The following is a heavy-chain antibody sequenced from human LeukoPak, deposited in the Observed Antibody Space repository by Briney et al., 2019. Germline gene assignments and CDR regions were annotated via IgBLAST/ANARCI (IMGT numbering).Heavy chain of an antibody. Sequence: GRSLRFSCAASGFTFSGYDMHWIRQAPGKGLEWVAVISYDGSKKYYGDSVQGRFTISRDNSKSTLFLQMNSLRAEDTALYYCAKGDYGGYSHGFDIWGQGTRVTVSS. CDR2: ISYDGSKK. CDR1: GFTFSGYD. D-gene: IGHD4-23*01. V-gene: IGHV3-30*18. J-gene: IGHJ3*02. CDR3: AKGDYGGYSHGFDI.